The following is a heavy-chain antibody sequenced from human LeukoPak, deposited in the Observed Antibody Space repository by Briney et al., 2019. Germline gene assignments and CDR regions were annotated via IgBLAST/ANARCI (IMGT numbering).Heavy chain of an antibody. D-gene: IGHD6-19*01. CDR2: IWYDGSNK. J-gene: IGHJ2*01. Sequence: GRSLRLSCAASGFTFSSYGMHWVRQAPGKGLEWVAVIWYDGSNKYYADSVKGRFTISRYNSKNTLYLQMNSLRAEDTAVYYCARDHGIAVAGTRYFDLWGRGTLVTVSS. CDR1: GFTFSSYG. V-gene: IGHV3-33*01. CDR3: ARDHGIAVAGTRYFDL.